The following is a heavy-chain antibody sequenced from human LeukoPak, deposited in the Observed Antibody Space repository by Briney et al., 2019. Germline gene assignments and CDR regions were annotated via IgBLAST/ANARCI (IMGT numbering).Heavy chain of an antibody. CDR2: ISWNSDSI. Sequence: GGSLRLSCAVSGFTFEDYAMHWVRQVPGKGLEWVSGISWNSDSIGYGDSVKGRFTISRDNAKNSLYLQMNSLRPEDTALYYCATNGGGDSGYGNFDYWGQGTLVTVSS. V-gene: IGHV3-9*01. D-gene: IGHD5-12*01. CDR1: GFTFEDYA. CDR3: ATNGGGDSGYGNFDY. J-gene: IGHJ4*02.